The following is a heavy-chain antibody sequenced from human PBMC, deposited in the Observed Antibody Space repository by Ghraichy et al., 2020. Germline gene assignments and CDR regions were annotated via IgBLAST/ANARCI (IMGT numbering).Heavy chain of an antibody. CDR3: ARDPRLGLGADHFDA. Sequence: GGSLRLSCEASGFLLSRHGMHWVRQAPGKGLEWVASIAFDGSEWRVADSVKGRFTISRDNRRNTVDLQMNSLTLEDTAMFYCARDPRLGLGADHFDAWGQGTMVTVSS. V-gene: IGHV3-30*03. D-gene: IGHD3-10*01. J-gene: IGHJ4*02. CDR1: GFLLSRHG. CDR2: IAFDGSEW.